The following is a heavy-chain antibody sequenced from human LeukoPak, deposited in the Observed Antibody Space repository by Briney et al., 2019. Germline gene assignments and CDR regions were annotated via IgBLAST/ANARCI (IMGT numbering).Heavy chain of an antibody. V-gene: IGHV5-51*01. CDR1: GYSFTSCW. CDR2: IYPGDSDT. Sequence: GESLKISCKGSGYSFTSCWIGWVRQMPGKGLEWMGIIYPGDSDTRYSPSFQGQVTISADKSISTAYLQWSSLKASDTAMYYCARLPRTTVSSYYYYGMDVWGQGTTVTVSS. CDR3: ARLPRTTVSSYYYYGMDV. D-gene: IGHD4-11*01. J-gene: IGHJ6*02.